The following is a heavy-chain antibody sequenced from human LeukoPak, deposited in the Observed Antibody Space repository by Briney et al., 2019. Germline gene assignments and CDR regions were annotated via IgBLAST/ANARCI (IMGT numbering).Heavy chain of an antibody. D-gene: IGHD5-24*01. CDR3: ARVIRGWLQLTQGFDH. V-gene: IGHV4-34*01. J-gene: IGHJ4*02. CDR1: GGSFSGYY. Sequence: SETLSLTCAVYGGSFSGYYWSWIRQPPGKGLEWIGEINHSGSTNYNPSLKSRVTISVDTSKNQFSLKLSSVTAADTAVYYCARVIRGWLQLTQGFDHWGQGTLVTVSS. CDR2: INHSGST.